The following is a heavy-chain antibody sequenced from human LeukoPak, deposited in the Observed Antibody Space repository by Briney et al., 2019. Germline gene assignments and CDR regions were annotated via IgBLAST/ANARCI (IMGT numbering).Heavy chain of an antibody. CDR1: GFTFSSYS. J-gene: IGHJ5*02. V-gene: IGHV3-21*01. CDR3: ARVGGSSEWFDP. D-gene: IGHD6-6*01. CDR2: ISSSSSYI. Sequence: GGSLRLSCAASGFTFSSYSMNWVRQAPGKGLEWVSSISSSSSYIYYADSVKGRFTISRDNAKNSLYLQMNSLRAEDTAVYYCARVGGSSEWFDPWGQGTLVTVSS.